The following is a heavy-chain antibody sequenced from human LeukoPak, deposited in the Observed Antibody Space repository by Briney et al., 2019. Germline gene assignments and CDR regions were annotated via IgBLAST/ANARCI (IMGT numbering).Heavy chain of an antibody. CDR1: RFTFSSNW. D-gene: IGHD6-13*01. J-gene: IGHJ4*02. V-gene: IGHV3-7*01. Sequence: GGSLRLSSATSRFTFSSNWMSWVRHAPGRGLEWVANINPDGGAKYYAASVKGRFTVSRDNAKDSLYLQMNSLRVEDTAVYYCARANNSSWHNWGQGTLVTVSS. CDR2: INPDGGAK. CDR3: ARANNSSWHN.